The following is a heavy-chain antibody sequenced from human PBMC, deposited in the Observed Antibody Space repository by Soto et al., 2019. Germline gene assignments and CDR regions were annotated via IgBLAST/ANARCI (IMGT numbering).Heavy chain of an antibody. Sequence: SETLSLPCTVSGGSISSYYWSWIRQPPGKGLEWIGYIYYSGSTNYNPSLKSRVTISVDTSKNQFSLKLSSVTAADTAEYYCARVDTAGFDYYYYMDVWGKGTTVTVSS. CDR3: ARVDTAGFDYYYYMDV. CDR2: IYYSGST. J-gene: IGHJ6*03. V-gene: IGHV4-59*01. CDR1: GGSISSYY. D-gene: IGHD5-18*01.